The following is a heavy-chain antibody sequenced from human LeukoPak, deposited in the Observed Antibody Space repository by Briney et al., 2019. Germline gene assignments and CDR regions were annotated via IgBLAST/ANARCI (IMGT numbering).Heavy chain of an antibody. D-gene: IGHD5-12*01. V-gene: IGHV3-30-3*01. CDR3: ARERSRGFPFDY. J-gene: IGHJ4*02. Sequence: GGSLRLSRAASGFTFSSYAMHWVRQAPGKGLEWVAVISYDGSNKYYADSVKGRFTISRDNSKNTLYLQMNSLRAEDTAVYYCARERSRGFPFDYWGQGTLVTVSS. CDR2: ISYDGSNK. CDR1: GFTFSSYA.